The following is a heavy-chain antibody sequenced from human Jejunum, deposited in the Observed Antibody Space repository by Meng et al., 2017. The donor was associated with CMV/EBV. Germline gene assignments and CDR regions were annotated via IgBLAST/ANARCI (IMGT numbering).Heavy chain of an antibody. CDR1: GDPITRYY. V-gene: IGHV4-59*01. Sequence: GDPITRYYGSWIRQPPGKGLEWIGYLYYSETAYYSHSLRGRVIISADTAKNHFSLSLTSVTAADTAVYFCATTVHPVAYLNYFDPWGQGTRVTVSS. CDR2: LYYSETA. J-gene: IGHJ5*02. CDR3: ATTVHPVAYLNYFDP. D-gene: IGHD4-17*01.